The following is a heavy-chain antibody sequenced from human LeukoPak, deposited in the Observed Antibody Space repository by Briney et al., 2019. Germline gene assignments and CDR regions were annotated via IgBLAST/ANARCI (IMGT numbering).Heavy chain of an antibody. V-gene: IGHV3-33*01. D-gene: IGHD2-2*01. J-gene: IGHJ6*02. CDR2: IWYDGSNK. CDR1: ALILSSDG. CDR3: ARSVYQLPQNYYYYGMDV. Sequence: GRSLRLSWAAAALILSSDGMPWVRQAPGKGLEWVADIWYDGSNKYYADSVKGRFTISRDNSKNTLYLQMNSLRAEDTAVYYCARSVYQLPQNYYYYGMDVWGQGTTVTVSS.